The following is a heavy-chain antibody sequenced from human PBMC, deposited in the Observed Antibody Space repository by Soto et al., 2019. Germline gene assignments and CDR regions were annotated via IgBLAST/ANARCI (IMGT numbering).Heavy chain of an antibody. J-gene: IGHJ4*02. CDR2: VYHTGRT. CDR3: TRDFAYFVS. CDR1: GGSFKRGSYS. D-gene: IGHD3-3*01. V-gene: IGHV4-61*01. Sequence: SETLSLTCTVSGGSFKRGSYSWSWIRQPPGKGLEWIGYVYHTGRTSYNPSLKSRVSISMDTSKNQFSLNLDSVTAADTAVYFCTRDFAYFVSGCPGPLVTVSS.